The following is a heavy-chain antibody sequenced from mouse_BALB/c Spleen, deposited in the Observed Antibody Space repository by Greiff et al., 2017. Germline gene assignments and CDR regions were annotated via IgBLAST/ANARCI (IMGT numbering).Heavy chain of an antibody. D-gene: IGHD1-1*01. CDR3: AKGGPYYGSYYFDY. J-gene: IGHJ2*01. Sequence: QVQLQQSGAELVRPGTSVKVSCKASGYAFTNYLIEWVKQRPGQGLEWIGVINPGSGGTNYNEKFKGKATLTADKSSSTAYMQLSSLTSDDSAVYFCAKGGPYYGSYYFDYWGQGTTLTVSS. CDR1: GYAFTNYL. CDR2: INPGSGGT. V-gene: IGHV1-54*01.